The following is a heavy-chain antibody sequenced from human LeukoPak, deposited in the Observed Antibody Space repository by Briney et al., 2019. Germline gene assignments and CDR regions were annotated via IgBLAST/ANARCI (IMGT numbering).Heavy chain of an antibody. CDR2: IYYSGST. CDR1: GGSIGSSSYY. Sequence: SETVSLTCTVSGGSIGSSSYYWGWIRQPPGKGLEWIGSIYYSGSTYYNPSLKSRVTISVDTSKNQFSLKLSSVTAADTAVYYCARRMATTHFDYWGQGTLVSVSS. D-gene: IGHD5-24*01. J-gene: IGHJ4*02. CDR3: ARRMATTHFDY. V-gene: IGHV4-39*01.